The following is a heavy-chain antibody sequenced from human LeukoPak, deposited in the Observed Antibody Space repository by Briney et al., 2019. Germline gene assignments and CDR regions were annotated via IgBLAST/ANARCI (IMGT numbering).Heavy chain of an antibody. J-gene: IGHJ4*02. V-gene: IGHV3-48*04. D-gene: IGHD6-19*01. CDR3: ASSWYSSGCDFDY. CDR1: GFTFSSYS. Sequence: PGGSLRLSCAASGFTFSSYSMNWVRQAPGKGLEWVSYISSSGSTIYYADSVTGRFTISRDNAKNSLYLQMNSLRAEDTAVYYCASSWYSSGCDFDYWGQGTLVTVSS. CDR2: ISSSGSTI.